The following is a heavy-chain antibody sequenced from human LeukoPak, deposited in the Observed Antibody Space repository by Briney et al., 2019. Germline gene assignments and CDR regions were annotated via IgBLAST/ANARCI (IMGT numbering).Heavy chain of an antibody. D-gene: IGHD5-18*01. CDR1: GFTFSSYS. J-gene: IGHJ4*02. V-gene: IGHV3-21*01. CDR2: ISSSSSYI. Sequence: GGSLRLSCAASGFTFSSYSMNWVRQAPGKGLEWVSSISSSSSYIYYADSVKGRFTISRDNAKNSLYLQMNSLRAEDTAVYYCARGPKLGGYSCGPIDYWGQGTLVTVSS. CDR3: ARGPKLGGYSCGPIDY.